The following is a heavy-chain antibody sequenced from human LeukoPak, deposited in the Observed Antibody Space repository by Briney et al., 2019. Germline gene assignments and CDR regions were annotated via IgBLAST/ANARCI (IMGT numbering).Heavy chain of an antibody. Sequence: PSETLSLTCTVSGGSISSSSYYWGWIRQPPGKGLEWIGSIYYSGSTYYNPSLKSRVTISVDTSKNQFSLKLSSVTAADTAVYYCARESSYSSSWLDYWGQGTLVTVSS. CDR2: IYYSGST. CDR1: GGSISSSSYY. V-gene: IGHV4-39*07. CDR3: ARESSYSSSWLDY. D-gene: IGHD6-13*01. J-gene: IGHJ4*02.